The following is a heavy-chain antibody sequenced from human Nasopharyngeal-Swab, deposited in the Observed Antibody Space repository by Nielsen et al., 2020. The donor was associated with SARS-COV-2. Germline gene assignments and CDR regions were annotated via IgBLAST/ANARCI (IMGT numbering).Heavy chain of an antibody. D-gene: IGHD6-13*01. Sequence: WIRQPPGKGLEWVSFISSSSSYIYYADSVKGRFTISRDNAKNSLYLQMNSLRAEDTAMYYCARDRQQLVLGYYYYYMDVWGKGTTVTVSS. J-gene: IGHJ6*03. CDR2: ISSSSSYI. CDR3: ARDRQQLVLGYYYYYMDV. V-gene: IGHV3-21*01.